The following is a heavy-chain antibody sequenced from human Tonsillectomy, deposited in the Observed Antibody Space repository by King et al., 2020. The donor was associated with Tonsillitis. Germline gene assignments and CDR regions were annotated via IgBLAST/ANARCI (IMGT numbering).Heavy chain of an antibody. CDR3: AKAIQPNRDWSFDV. V-gene: IGHV3-23*04. D-gene: IGHD5-18*01. J-gene: IGHJ2*01. CDR1: GFTFSSYA. Sequence: DVQLVESGGGLVQRGGSLRLSCAASGFTFSSYAMSWVRQAPGKGLEWVSGISGSGGSTYYADSVKGRFTISRDNSRNTLSLQMNSLRAEDTAVYYCAKAIQPNRDWSFDVWGRGTMVTVSS. CDR2: ISGSGGST.